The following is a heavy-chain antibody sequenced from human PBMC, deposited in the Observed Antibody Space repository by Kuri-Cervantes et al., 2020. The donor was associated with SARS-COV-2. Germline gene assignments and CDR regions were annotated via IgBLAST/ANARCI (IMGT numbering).Heavy chain of an antibody. CDR2: ISSGSDYI. J-gene: IGHJ4*02. CDR3: GRHRGYCSGGGGYSTGFSFDY. V-gene: IGHV3-21*01. D-gene: IGHD2-15*01. CDR1: EFTFSSYD. Sequence: GESLTLSCAASEFTFSSYDMTWVRQAPGMGLEWVSSISSGSDYIYYADSVKGRFTVSRDNAENSLYLQMNSLGVGGTAVYYCGRHRGYCSGGGGYSTGFSFDYWGQGALVTVSS.